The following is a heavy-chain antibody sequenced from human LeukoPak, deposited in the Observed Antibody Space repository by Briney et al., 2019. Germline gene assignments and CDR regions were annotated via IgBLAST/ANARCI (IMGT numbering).Heavy chain of an antibody. J-gene: IGHJ3*02. D-gene: IGHD3-10*01. CDR2: ISAYNGNT. CDR1: GYTFTSYG. V-gene: IGHV1-18*01. CDR3: ARSPMVRGVTIDAFDI. Sequence: ASVKVSCKASGYTFTSYGISWVRQAPGQGLEWMGWISAYNGNTNYAQKLQGRVTMTTDTSTSTAYMELRSLRSDDTAVYYCARSPMVRGVTIDAFDIWGQGTMVTVSS.